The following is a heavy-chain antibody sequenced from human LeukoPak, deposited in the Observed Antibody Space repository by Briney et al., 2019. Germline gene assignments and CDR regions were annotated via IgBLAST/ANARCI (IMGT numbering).Heavy chain of an antibody. CDR1: GGSISSGDYY. D-gene: IGHD3-22*01. CDR2: MYYSGST. Sequence: PSQTLSLICTVSGGSISSGDYYWSWIRQPPGKGLEWIAYMYYSGSTYYNPSLKSRVTMSADTSKNQLSLKLSSVTAADTAVYYCARPYYYDSRIDPWGQGILVTVSS. V-gene: IGHV4-30-4*01. CDR3: ARPYYYDSRIDP. J-gene: IGHJ5*02.